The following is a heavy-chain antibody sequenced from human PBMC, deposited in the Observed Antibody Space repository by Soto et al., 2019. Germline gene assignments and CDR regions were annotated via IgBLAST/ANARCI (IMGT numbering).Heavy chain of an antibody. CDR3: ARSQGSSTSLEIYYYYYYGMDV. CDR1: GGTFSSYA. J-gene: IGHJ6*02. D-gene: IGHD2-2*01. Sequence: ASVKVSCKASGGTFSSYAISWVRQAPGQGLEWMGGIIPISGTANYAQKFQGRVTITADESTSTAYMELSSLRSEDTAVYYCARSQGSSTSLEIYYYYYYGMDVWGQGTTVTVSS. CDR2: IIPISGTA. V-gene: IGHV1-69*13.